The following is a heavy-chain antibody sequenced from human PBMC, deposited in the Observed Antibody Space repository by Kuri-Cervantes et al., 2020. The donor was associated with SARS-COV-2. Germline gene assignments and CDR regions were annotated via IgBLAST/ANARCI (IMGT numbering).Heavy chain of an antibody. D-gene: IGHD2-15*01. Sequence: ASVKVSCKAFGYSFSDHYMYWVRQAPGQGLEWMGIINPSGSGTRYPQRFQDRISMTRDTSTSTVYMELSSLTSEDTAVCYCVVGFFSSRKWDYWGQGTLVTVSS. J-gene: IGHJ4*02. V-gene: IGHV1-46*01. CDR3: VVGFFSSRKWDY. CDR1: GYSFSDHY. CDR2: INPSGSGT.